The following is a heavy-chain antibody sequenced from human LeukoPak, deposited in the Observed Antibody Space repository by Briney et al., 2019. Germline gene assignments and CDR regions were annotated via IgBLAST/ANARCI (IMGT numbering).Heavy chain of an antibody. J-gene: IGHJ4*02. D-gene: IGHD3-22*01. CDR1: GGSFSGYY. V-gene: IGHV4-34*01. Sequence: SETLSLTCAVYGGSFSGYYWSWIRQPPGKGLEWIGEINHSGSTNYNPSLKSRVTISVDTSKNRFSLKLSSVTAADRALYYCARQTTSGYLDYWGQGTLVTVSS. CDR2: INHSGST. CDR3: ARQTTSGYLDY.